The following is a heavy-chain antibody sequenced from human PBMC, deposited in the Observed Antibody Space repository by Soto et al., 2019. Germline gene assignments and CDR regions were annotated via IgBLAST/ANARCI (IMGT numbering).Heavy chain of an antibody. CDR1: GFAFSSHW. CDR3: VRDPDQYSYYGLDV. CDR2: INSDGTIT. Sequence: EVQLVESGGDFVQPGGSLRLSCVASGFAFSSHWMYWVRQAPGKGLVWVSRINSDGTITTYADSVKGRFTISRDNAKNTLYLHMNSLRVEDTALYYCVRDPDQYSYYGLDVWGQGTTVIVS. J-gene: IGHJ6*02. V-gene: IGHV3-74*01. D-gene: IGHD2-15*01.